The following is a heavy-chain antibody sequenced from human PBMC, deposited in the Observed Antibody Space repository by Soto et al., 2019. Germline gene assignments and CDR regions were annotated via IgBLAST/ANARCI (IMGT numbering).Heavy chain of an antibody. CDR2: INHSGSI. Sequence: SETLSLTCAVYGGSFSGYYWSWIRQPPGKGLEGIGEINHSGSINYNPSLKSRVTISVDTSKNQFSLKLGSVTAADTAVYYCARGPNSSGCYTRHNWFDPWGQGTL. CDR1: GGSFSGYY. J-gene: IGHJ5*02. V-gene: IGHV4-34*01. CDR3: ARGPNSSGCYTRHNWFDP. D-gene: IGHD6-19*01.